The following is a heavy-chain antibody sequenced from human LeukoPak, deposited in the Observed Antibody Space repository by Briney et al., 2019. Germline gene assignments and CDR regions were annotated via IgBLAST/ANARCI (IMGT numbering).Heavy chain of an antibody. J-gene: IGHJ6*03. Sequence: RGSLRLSRADPGFTFSSYAMPWVRQAPGKGPERVAVISYDGSNKYYADSVKGRFTISRDNSKNTLYLQRNRLRAEDTAVYYCARDVAIVPAAMGHYMDVWGKGTTVTVSS. V-gene: IGHV3-30*01. D-gene: IGHD2-2*01. CDR2: ISYDGSNK. CDR3: ARDVAIVPAAMGHYMDV. CDR1: GFTFSSYA.